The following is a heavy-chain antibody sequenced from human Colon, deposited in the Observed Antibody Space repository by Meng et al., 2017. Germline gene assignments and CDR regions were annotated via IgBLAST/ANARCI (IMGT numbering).Heavy chain of an antibody. V-gene: IGHV3-7*04. CDR3: ARGSSSWFYFYGMDV. CDR2: IKQEGSQK. D-gene: IGHD6-13*01. CDR1: GFTFSNYW. J-gene: IGHJ6*02. Sequence: GGSLRLSCAASGFTFSNYWMSWVRQAPGKGLEWVANIKQEGSQKYYVDSLKGRFTISRDNAKNSLYLQMNSLRADDTAVYYCARGSSSWFYFYGMDVWGHGTTVTVSS.